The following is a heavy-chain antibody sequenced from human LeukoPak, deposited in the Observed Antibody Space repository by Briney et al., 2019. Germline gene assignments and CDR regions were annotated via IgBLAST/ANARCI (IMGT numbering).Heavy chain of an antibody. CDR2: IYSSGST. CDR3: ARTGLIQLWLRSYNWFDP. J-gene: IGHJ5*02. Sequence: SETLSLTCTVSGGSISSSSYYWGWIRQPPGKVLEWIGSIYSSGSTYYNPSIKSRVTIYVDTSKNQFSLKLSSVTAADTAVYYCARTGLIQLWLRSYNWFDPWGQGTLVTVSS. CDR1: GGSISSSSYY. V-gene: IGHV4-39*01. D-gene: IGHD5-18*01.